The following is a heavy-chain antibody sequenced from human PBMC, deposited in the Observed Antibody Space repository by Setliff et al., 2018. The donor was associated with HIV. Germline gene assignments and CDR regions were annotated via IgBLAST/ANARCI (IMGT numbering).Heavy chain of an antibody. CDR3: ARGAYYYESSGYPRDPFDI. V-gene: IGHV1-18*01. CDR2: ISTYNGNT. Sequence: GASVKVSCKASGYTFNNYGISWVRQAPGQGLEWMGWISTYNGNTNYAQKFQGRVTMTRDTSISTAYMELTRLRYDDTAVYYCARGAYYYESSGYPRDPFDIWGQGTMVTVSS. J-gene: IGHJ3*02. CDR1: GYTFNNYG. D-gene: IGHD3-22*01.